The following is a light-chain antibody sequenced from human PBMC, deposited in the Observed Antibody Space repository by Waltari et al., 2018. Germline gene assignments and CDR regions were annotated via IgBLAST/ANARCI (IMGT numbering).Light chain of an antibody. J-gene: IGKJ1*01. Sequence: EIVLTQPPGTLTLSPGERVTLSCRASQCVSRTLAWYQQKPGQVPRLLMYGASNRDTGIPDRFSGSGSGTDFSLTISRLEPEDFAVYYCHHYVRLPVTFGKGTKVEIK. V-gene: IGKV3-20*01. CDR3: HHYVRLPVT. CDR2: GAS. CDR1: QCVSRT.